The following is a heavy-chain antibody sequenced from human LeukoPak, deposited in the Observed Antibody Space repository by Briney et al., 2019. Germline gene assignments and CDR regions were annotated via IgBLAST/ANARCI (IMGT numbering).Heavy chain of an antibody. J-gene: IGHJ4*02. CDR3: ARDSEVYYFDY. V-gene: IGHV4-39*07. Sequence: SGTLSLTCTVSGGSISSSSYYWGWIRQPPGKGLEWIGEIYHSGSTNYNPSLKSRVTISVDKSKNQFSLKLSSVTAADTAVYYCARDSEVYYFDYWGQGTLVTVSS. CDR1: GGSISSSSYY. CDR2: IYHSGST.